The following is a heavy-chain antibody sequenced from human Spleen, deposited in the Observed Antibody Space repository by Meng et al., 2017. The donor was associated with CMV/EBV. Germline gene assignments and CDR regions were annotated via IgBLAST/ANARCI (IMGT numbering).Heavy chain of an antibody. D-gene: IGHD3-10*01. CDR2: ISSSSSYI. V-gene: IGHV3-21*01. Sequence: GGSLRLSCAASGFTFSSYSMNWVRQAPGKGLEWVSSISSSSSYIYYADSVKGRFTISRENAKNSLYLQMNSLRAEDTAAYYCAGSGSYYALDPWGQGTLVTVSS. CDR1: GFTFSSYS. CDR3: AGSGSYYALDP. J-gene: IGHJ5*02.